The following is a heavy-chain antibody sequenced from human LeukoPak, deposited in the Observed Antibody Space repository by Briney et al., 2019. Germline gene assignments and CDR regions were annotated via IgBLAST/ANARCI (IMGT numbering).Heavy chain of an antibody. V-gene: IGHV2-70*11. Sequence: SGPALVKPTQTLTLTCTFSGFSLSTSGMCVSWIRQPPGKALEWLARIDWDDDKYYSTSLKTRLTISKDTSKNQVVLTMTNMDPVDTATYYCAQIGDYYGSGSYLSFDYWGQGTLVTVSS. J-gene: IGHJ4*02. D-gene: IGHD3-10*01. CDR1: GFSLSTSGMC. CDR2: IDWDDDK. CDR3: AQIGDYYGSGSYLSFDY.